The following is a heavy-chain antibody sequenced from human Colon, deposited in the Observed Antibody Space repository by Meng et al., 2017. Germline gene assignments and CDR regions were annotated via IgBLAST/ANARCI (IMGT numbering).Heavy chain of an antibody. Sequence: QVQDSGQGSGSPSETRSLPCPVSGGSVSSGTYYWSWIRQPPGKGLEWIGCIYYSGTTNYNPSLKSRVTISVDTSKNQFSLKLSSVTPADTAVYFCARDRVPGKYWGQGTLVTVSS. CDR2: IYYSGTT. CDR3: ARDRVPGKY. J-gene: IGHJ4*02. D-gene: IGHD1-14*01. V-gene: IGHV4-61*01. CDR1: GGSVSSGTYY.